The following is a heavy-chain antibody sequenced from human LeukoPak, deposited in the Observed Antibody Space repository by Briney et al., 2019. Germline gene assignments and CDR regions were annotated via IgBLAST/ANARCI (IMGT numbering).Heavy chain of an antibody. CDR2: IYSGGST. V-gene: IGHV3-53*01. J-gene: IGHJ5*02. Sequence: SGGSLSLFCAASGFTVISNYMSWVRQAPGKGLEWVSVIYSGGSTYYADSVKGRFTISRDNSKNTLYLQMNSLRAEDTAVYYCARVYGSLVPGTTSPNCFDPWGQGTLVTVSS. CDR1: GFTVISNY. CDR3: ARVYGSLVPGTTSPNCFDP. D-gene: IGHD1-1*01.